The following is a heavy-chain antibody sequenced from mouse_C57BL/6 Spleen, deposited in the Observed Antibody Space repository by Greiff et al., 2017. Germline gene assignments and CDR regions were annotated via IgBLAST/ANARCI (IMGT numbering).Heavy chain of an antibody. CDR3: ARTGRLRRGGHYYAMDY. V-gene: IGHV1-69*01. J-gene: IGHJ4*01. Sequence: QVQLQQPGAELVMPGASVKLSCKASGYTFTSYWMHWVKQRPGQGLEWIGEIDPSDSYTNYNQKFKGKSTLTVDKSSSTAYMQLSSLTSEDSAVYYCARTGRLRRGGHYYAMDYWGQGTSVTVSS. CDR2: IDPSDSYT. D-gene: IGHD2-4*01. CDR1: GYTFTSYW.